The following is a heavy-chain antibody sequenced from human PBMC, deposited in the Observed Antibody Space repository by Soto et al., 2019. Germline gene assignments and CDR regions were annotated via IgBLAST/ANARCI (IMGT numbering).Heavy chain of an antibody. CDR1: GGTFSGHA. V-gene: IGHV1-69*06. D-gene: IGHD7-27*01. CDR2: LIPLFGTT. CDR3: ARGPNWGYRFDS. Sequence: QVQLVQSGAEVKKPGSSVKVSCEASGGTFSGHAISWVRQAPGQGPEWMGGLIPLFGTTQHAQNFQDRLTITADKSNRTTYLEAASLRFEDTAIYYCARGPNWGYRFDSWGQGTLVTVSS. J-gene: IGHJ4*02.